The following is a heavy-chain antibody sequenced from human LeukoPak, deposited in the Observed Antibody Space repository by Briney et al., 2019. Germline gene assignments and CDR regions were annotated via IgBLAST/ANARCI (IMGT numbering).Heavy chain of an antibody. J-gene: IGHJ6*03. Sequence: GGSLRLSCAASGFTFSSYAMHWVRQAPGKGLEWVAVISYDGSNKYYADSVKGRFTISRDNSKNTLYLQMNSLRAEDTAVYYCARDAYSGYDYPYYYYTDVWGKGTTVNVSS. CDR1: GFTFSSYA. CDR2: ISYDGSNK. CDR3: ARDAYSGYDYPYYYYTDV. D-gene: IGHD5-12*01. V-gene: IGHV3-30*04.